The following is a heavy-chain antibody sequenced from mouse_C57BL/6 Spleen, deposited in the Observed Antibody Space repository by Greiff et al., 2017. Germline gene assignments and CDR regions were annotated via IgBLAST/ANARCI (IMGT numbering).Heavy chain of an antibody. J-gene: IGHJ2*01. V-gene: IGHV3-6*01. CDR1: GYSITSGYY. CDR3: AREERYYFDD. Sequence: VQLQQSGPGLVKPSQSLSLTCSVTGYSITSGYYWNWIRQFPGNKLEWMGYISYDGSNNYNPSLKNRISITRDTSKNQFFLKLNTVTTEDTATYYGAREERYYFDDWGQGTTLTVSS. CDR2: ISYDGSN.